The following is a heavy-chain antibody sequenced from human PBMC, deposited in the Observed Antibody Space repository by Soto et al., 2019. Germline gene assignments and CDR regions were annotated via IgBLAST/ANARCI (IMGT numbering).Heavy chain of an antibody. CDR2: TYYRSKWYN. V-gene: IGHV6-1*01. D-gene: IGHD6-13*01. Sequence: PSQNLSLICAISGDSVPSNSAAWNWIRQSPSTGPERLGRTYYRSKWYNDYAVSVKSRITINPDTSKNQFSLQLNSVTPEDTAVYYCARGQTGYSSSWYDYWGQGTLVTVSS. CDR1: GDSVPSNSAA. CDR3: ARGQTGYSSSWYDY. J-gene: IGHJ4*02.